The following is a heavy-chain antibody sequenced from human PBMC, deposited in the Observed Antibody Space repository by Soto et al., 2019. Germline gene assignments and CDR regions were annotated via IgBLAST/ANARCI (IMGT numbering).Heavy chain of an antibody. CDR1: GFTFSSYS. Sequence: AVGSLRLSGAASGFTFSSYSMSWVRQAPGKGLEWVSGFRTSGDGGTTYYADSVKGRFTISRDNSKNMLFLQMNSLRAEDTAIYYCAKKVNSGPGSQYFDYWGQGTLVTVSS. J-gene: IGHJ4*02. CDR2: FRTSGDGGTT. CDR3: AKKVNSGPGSQYFDY. D-gene: IGHD3-10*01. V-gene: IGHV3-23*01.